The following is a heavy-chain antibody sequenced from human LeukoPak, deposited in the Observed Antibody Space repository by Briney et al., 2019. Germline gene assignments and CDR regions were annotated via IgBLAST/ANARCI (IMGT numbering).Heavy chain of an antibody. J-gene: IGHJ4*02. CDR3: ARGINYNDRSGYDY. Sequence: PGESLKISCKGSGYIFPSYWIAWVRQMPGKGLEWMGIIYPGDSDTRYSPSFQGLVTISADKSISTAYLQWGSLKASDTAMYYCARGINYNDRSGYDYWGQGTLVTVSS. CDR2: IYPGDSDT. D-gene: IGHD3-22*01. CDR1: GYIFPSYW. V-gene: IGHV5-51*01.